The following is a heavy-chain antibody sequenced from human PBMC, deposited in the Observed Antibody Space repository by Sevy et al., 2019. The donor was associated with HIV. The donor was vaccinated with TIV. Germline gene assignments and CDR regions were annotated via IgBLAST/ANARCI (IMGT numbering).Heavy chain of an antibody. Sequence: GGSLRLSCAASGFTLSSYDMHWVRQAPGKGLEWVAVIWYDGSNKYYADSVKGRFTISRDNSKNTLYLQMNSLRAEDTAVYYCATGLYYYDSSGYSGDAFDIWGQGTMVTVSS. D-gene: IGHD3-22*01. CDR2: IWYDGSNK. V-gene: IGHV3-33*01. J-gene: IGHJ3*02. CDR3: ATGLYYYDSSGYSGDAFDI. CDR1: GFTLSSYD.